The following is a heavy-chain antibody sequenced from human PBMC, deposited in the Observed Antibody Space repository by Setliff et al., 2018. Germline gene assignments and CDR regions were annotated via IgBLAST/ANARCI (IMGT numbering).Heavy chain of an antibody. Sequence: SETLSLTCTVSGGSVNSGYDNWNWLRQPAGKGLEWIGHINRRGSTNFTPSLKSRVTISLDTSKNHFSLNLTSVTAADTAIYYCARGMPIGYFQPWGQGTLVTVS. CDR2: INRRGST. V-gene: IGHV4-61*10. J-gene: IGHJ1*01. CDR3: ARGMPIGYFQP. D-gene: IGHD2-2*01. CDR1: GGSVNSGYDN.